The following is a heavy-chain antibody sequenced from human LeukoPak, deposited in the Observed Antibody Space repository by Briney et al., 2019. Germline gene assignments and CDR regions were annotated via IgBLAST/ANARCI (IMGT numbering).Heavy chain of an antibody. Sequence: ASVKVSCKASGYTFTAYYMHWFRQAPGQGLDWMGWINPDNGDIDSAQRFQGRVTLTRDTSISTAYMELNRVTSDDTAVYYCARGPSTAAFDIWGQGTMVTVSS. CDR3: ARGPSTAAFDI. CDR1: GYTFTAYY. J-gene: IGHJ3*02. V-gene: IGHV1-2*02. CDR2: INPDNGDI. D-gene: IGHD6-13*01.